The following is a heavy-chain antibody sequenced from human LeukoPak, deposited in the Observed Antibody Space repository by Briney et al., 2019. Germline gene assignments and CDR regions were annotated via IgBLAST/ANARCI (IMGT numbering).Heavy chain of an antibody. CDR3: ARSGFFTYYYDISGYHWFDP. CDR1: GFSISSYW. Sequence: GGSLRLSCAASGFSISSYWMHWVRQAPGKGLVWVSGINSGGSSTSYADSVKGRVTISRDNAKNTLYLQINSLRAEDTAVYYCARSGFFTYYYDISGYHWFDPWAREPWSPSPQ. CDR2: INSGGSST. J-gene: IGHJ5*02. V-gene: IGHV3-74*01. D-gene: IGHD3-22*01.